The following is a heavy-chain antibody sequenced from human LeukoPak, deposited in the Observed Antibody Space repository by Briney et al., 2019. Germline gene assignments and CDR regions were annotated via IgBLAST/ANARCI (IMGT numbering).Heavy chain of an antibody. CDR1: GYTFTSYG. CDR2: ISGYNGYT. D-gene: IGHD3-22*01. Sequence: ASVKVSCKASGYTFTSYGISWVRQAPGQGLEWVGWISGYNGYTHYAHNLQGRVIMTTDTSTSTAYMELRSLRSDDTAVYHCARDEARYSSGYYPNWFDPWGQGTLVTVSS. V-gene: IGHV1-18*01. J-gene: IGHJ5*02. CDR3: ARDEARYSSGYYPNWFDP.